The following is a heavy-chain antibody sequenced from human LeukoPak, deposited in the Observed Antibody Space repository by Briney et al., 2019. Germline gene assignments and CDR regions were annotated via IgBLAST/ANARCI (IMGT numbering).Heavy chain of an antibody. J-gene: IGHJ4*02. Sequence: GGSLTLSCAASGFTFSSYAMNWVRQAPGKGLEWVSSISGSGSSTYYADSVKGRFTVSRDNSKNTLYLQMNSLRAEDAAVYYCAKARCSSTSCFLPDYWGLGTLVTVSS. CDR2: ISGSGSST. V-gene: IGHV3-23*01. CDR1: GFTFSSYA. D-gene: IGHD2-2*01. CDR3: AKARCSSTSCFLPDY.